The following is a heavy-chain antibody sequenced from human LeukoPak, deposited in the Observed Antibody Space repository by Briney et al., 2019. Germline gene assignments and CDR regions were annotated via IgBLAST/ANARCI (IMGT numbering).Heavy chain of an antibody. CDR1: IFTFSYYA. V-gene: IGHV3-23*01. D-gene: IGHD6-25*01. CDR3: ARLQRAALDY. Sequence: PGGSLRLSCAASIFTFSYYAMSWVRQAPGKGLEWVSSISAGGGSTYYADSVKGRLTISRDNSKNTLYLQVNSLRTEDTAVYYCARLQRAALDYWGQGTLVTVSS. J-gene: IGHJ4*02. CDR2: ISAGGGST.